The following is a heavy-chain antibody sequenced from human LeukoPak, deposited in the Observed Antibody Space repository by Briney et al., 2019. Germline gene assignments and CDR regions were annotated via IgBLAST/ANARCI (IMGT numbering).Heavy chain of an antibody. CDR3: ARDDGILSGSYEGAFDI. D-gene: IGHD1-26*01. CDR1: GYTFTGYY. J-gene: IGHJ3*02. V-gene: IGHV1-2*02. CDR2: INPNSGGT. Sequence: GASVKVSCKASGYTFTGYYMHWVRQAPGQGLEWMGWINPNSGGTNYAQKFQGRVTMTRDTSISTAYMELSRLRSDDTAVYYCARDDGILSGSYEGAFDIWGQGTMVTVSS.